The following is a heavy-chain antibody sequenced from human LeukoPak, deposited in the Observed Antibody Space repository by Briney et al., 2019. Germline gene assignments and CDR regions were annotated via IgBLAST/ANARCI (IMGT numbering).Heavy chain of an antibody. D-gene: IGHD1-26*01. V-gene: IGHV1-46*01. CDR3: ARSGIVGATGYYYYMDV. CDR1: GFTFTSYY. CDR2: INPSGGST. J-gene: IGHJ6*03. Sequence: GGSLRLSCAASGFTFTSYYMHWVRQAPGQGLEWMGIINPSGGSTSYAQKIQGRVTMTRDMSTSTAYMELRSLRSDDTAVYYCARSGIVGATGYYYYMDVWGKGTTVTISS.